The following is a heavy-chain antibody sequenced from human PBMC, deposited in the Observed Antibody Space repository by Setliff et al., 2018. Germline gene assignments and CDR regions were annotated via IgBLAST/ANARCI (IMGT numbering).Heavy chain of an antibody. CDR3: ARDVRVASSSWFKSAFDI. J-gene: IGHJ3*02. CDR1: GGSISSGSYY. V-gene: IGHV4-61*02. Sequence: SETLSLTCTVSGGSISSGSYYWSWIRQPAGKGLEWIGRIYTSGSTNYKPSLKSRVTISVDTSKNQFSLKLSSVTAADTAVYYCARDVRVASSSWFKSAFDIWGQGTMVTVSS. CDR2: IYTSGST. D-gene: IGHD6-13*01.